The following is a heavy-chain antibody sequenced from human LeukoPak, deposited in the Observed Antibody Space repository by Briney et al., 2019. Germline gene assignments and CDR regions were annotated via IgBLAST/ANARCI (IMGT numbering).Heavy chain of an antibody. V-gene: IGHV3-66*02. CDR3: ARVSHWATTPPFGG. CDR2: IYSGGST. D-gene: IGHD3-16*01. J-gene: IGHJ4*02. Sequence: PGGSLRLSCAASGDTVSSNYMSWVRQAPGKGREWVSVIYSGGSTYYADSVKGRFTISRDNSKNTLYLQMNSLRAEDTAVYYCARVSHWATTPPFGGWGQGTLVTVSS. CDR1: GDTVSSNY.